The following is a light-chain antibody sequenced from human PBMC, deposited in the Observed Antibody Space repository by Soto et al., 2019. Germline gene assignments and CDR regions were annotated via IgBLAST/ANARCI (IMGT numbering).Light chain of an antibody. CDR2: EVS. V-gene: IGLV2-14*01. J-gene: IGLJ1*01. Sequence: QSVLTQPASVSGSPGQSITISCSGTSSDVGAFNSVCWYQQRPGNAPKLMIYEVSDRPSGVSSRFSGSKSGNTASLTISGLQAEDEADYYCSSHTRSNTYVFGTGTKLTVL. CDR3: SSHTRSNTYV. CDR1: SSDVGAFNS.